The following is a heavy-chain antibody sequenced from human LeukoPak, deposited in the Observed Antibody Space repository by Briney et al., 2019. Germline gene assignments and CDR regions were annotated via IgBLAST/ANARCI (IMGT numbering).Heavy chain of an antibody. Sequence: GGSLRVSCAASGFTFSSDSMNWVRQAPGKGLEWVSSISSSSSYIYYADSVKGRFTISRDNAKNSLYLQMNSLRAEDTAVYYCARDPPSYSSSWPYYSYYWGQGTLVTVSS. CDR2: ISSSSSYI. CDR3: ARDPPSYSSSWPYYSYY. V-gene: IGHV3-21*01. J-gene: IGHJ4*02. CDR1: GFTFSSDS. D-gene: IGHD6-13*01.